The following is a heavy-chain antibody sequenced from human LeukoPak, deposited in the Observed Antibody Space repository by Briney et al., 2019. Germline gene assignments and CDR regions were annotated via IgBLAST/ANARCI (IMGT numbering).Heavy chain of an antibody. CDR3: ARDQEVYCGGDCYSDY. CDR2: ISYDGSNK. CDR1: GFTFSSYA. V-gene: IGHV3-30-3*01. D-gene: IGHD2-21*01. J-gene: IGHJ4*02. Sequence: GGSLRLSCAASGFTFSSYAMHWVRQAPGKGLEWVAVISYDGSNKYYADSVKGRFTISRDNSKNTLYLQMNSLRAEDTAVYYCARDQEVYCGGDCYSDYWGQGTLVTVSS.